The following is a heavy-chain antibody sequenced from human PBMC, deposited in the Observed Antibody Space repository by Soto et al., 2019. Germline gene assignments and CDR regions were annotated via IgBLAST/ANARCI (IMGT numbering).Heavy chain of an antibody. CDR3: ARERDIVVVVVFNY. V-gene: IGHV3-30-3*01. Sequence: GGSLRLSCAASGFTFSSYAMHWVRQAPGKGLEWVAVISYDGSNKYYADSVKGRFTISRDNSKNTLYLQMNSLRAEDTAVYYCARERDIVVVVVFNYWVQGTLVTVSS. J-gene: IGHJ4*02. CDR2: ISYDGSNK. CDR1: GFTFSSYA. D-gene: IGHD2-15*01.